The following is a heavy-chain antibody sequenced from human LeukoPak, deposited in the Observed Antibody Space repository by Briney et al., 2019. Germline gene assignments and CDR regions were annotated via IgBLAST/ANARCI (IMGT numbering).Heavy chain of an antibody. CDR2: IRSKANSYAT. V-gene: IGHV3-73*01. Sequence: GGSLRLSCAASGFTFSGSAMHWVRQASGKGLEWVGRIRSKANSYATAYAASVKGRFTISRDNAKNTLYLQMNSLRAEDTAVYYCARAAIPDYGDYEYYFDYWGQGTLVTVSS. J-gene: IGHJ4*02. D-gene: IGHD4-17*01. CDR1: GFTFSGSA. CDR3: ARAAIPDYGDYEYYFDY.